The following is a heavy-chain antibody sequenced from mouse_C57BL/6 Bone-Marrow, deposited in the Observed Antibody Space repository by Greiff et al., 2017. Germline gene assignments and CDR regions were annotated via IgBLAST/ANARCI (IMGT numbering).Heavy chain of an antibody. J-gene: IGHJ1*03. Sequence: VQLQESGAELARPGASVKLSCKASGYTFTSYGISWVKQRTGQGLEWIGEIYPRSGNTYYNEKFKGKATLTADKSSSTAYMGLRSLTSEDSAVYFCARGGDYYGSSYGRYFDVWGTGTTVTVSS. V-gene: IGHV1-81*01. CDR2: IYPRSGNT. CDR1: GYTFTSYG. D-gene: IGHD1-1*01. CDR3: ARGGDYYGSSYGRYFDV.